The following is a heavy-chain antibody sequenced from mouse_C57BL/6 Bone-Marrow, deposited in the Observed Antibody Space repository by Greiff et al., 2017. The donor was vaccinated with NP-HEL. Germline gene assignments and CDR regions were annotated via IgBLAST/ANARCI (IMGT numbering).Heavy chain of an antibody. D-gene: IGHD4-1*01. J-gene: IGHJ2*01. CDR3: ARKLVYYFDY. CDR1: GYTFTNYW. V-gene: IGHV1-63*01. Sequence: VQLQESGAELVRPGTSVKMSCKASGYTFTNYWIGWAKQRPGHGLEWIGDIYPGGGYTNYNEKFKGKAKLTADKSSSTAYMQFSSLTSEDSAIYYCARKLVYYFDYWGQGTTLTVSS. CDR2: IYPGGGYT.